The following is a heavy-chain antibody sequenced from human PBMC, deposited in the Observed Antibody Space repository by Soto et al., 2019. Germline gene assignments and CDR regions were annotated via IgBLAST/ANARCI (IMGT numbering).Heavy chain of an antibody. D-gene: IGHD3-10*02. J-gene: IGHJ4*02. CDR2: ISYDGSNK. CDR3: ARDVHSRERPKHQDY. CDR1: GFTFSSYA. Sequence: QVQLVESGGGVVQPGRSLRLSCAASGFTFSSYAMHWVRQAPGKGLEWVAVISYDGSNKYYADSVEGRFTISRDNSKNTLYLQMNSLRAEDTAVYYCARDVHSRERPKHQDYWGQGTLVTVSS. V-gene: IGHV3-30-3*01.